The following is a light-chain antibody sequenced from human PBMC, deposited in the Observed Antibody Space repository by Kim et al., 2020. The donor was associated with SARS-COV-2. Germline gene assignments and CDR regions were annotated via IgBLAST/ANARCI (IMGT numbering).Light chain of an antibody. CDR2: GAV. V-gene: IGKV3-15*01. CDR3: HQYNHWPYT. CDR1: QTITSN. J-gene: IGKJ2*01. Sequence: SVSPRERATLSGRASQTITSNLAWYQKKPGQAPRLLIHGAVTRATGVPARFSGSGFGTEFTLTISSLQSEDSAFYYCHQYNHWPYTFGQGTKLEI.